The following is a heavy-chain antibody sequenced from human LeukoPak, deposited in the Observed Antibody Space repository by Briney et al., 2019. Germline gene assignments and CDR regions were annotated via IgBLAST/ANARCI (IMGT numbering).Heavy chain of an antibody. Sequence: GASVKVSCKASGGTFSSYAISWVRQAPGQGLEWMGWVSGNNLHTNYAQKSQDRVTLTTDTSTSTAYMEVRSLRSDDTAVYYCARDHCNGGTCYSMAKFDYWGQGTLVTVSS. CDR2: VSGNNLHT. D-gene: IGHD2-15*01. CDR1: GGTFSSYA. J-gene: IGHJ4*02. CDR3: ARDHCNGGTCYSMAKFDY. V-gene: IGHV1-18*01.